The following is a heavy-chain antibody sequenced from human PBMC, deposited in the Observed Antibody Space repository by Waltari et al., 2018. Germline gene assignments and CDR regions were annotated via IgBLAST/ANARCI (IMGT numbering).Heavy chain of an antibody. J-gene: IGHJ3*01. CDR1: GGSITTNRHY. D-gene: IGHD5-12*01. CDR2: ISYNGAT. CDR3: ATYIGASVGTAAFDV. Sequence: QLQLQESGPGLVKPSETLALTCSVSGGSITTNRHYWGWIRQPPGQGLEWIGTISYNGATDSSPSLRCRLTLSRDTAMNQLSLKLGSVTAADTAVYYCATYIGASVGTAAFDVWGQGTMVTVSS. V-gene: IGHV4-39*01.